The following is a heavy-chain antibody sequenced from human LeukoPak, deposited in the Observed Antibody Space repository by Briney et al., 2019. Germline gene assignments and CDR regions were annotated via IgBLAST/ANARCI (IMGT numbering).Heavy chain of an antibody. CDR2: IFYSGST. J-gene: IGHJ4*02. Sequence: PSETLSLTCTVSGFSISSGYYWGWIRQPPGKGLEWIGSIFYSGSTYYSPSLNSRVIISVDTSKNQFSLNLSSVTAADTALYYCVREYSRSGSYNYWGQGALVTVSS. D-gene: IGHD3-10*01. CDR3: VREYSRSGSYNY. CDR1: GFSISSGYY. V-gene: IGHV4-38-2*02.